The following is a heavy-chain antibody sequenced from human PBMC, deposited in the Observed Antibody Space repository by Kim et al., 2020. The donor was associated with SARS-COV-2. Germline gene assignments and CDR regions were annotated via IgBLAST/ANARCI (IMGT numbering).Heavy chain of an antibody. V-gene: IGHV4-34*01. J-gene: IGHJ6*02. CDR3: ARTGPVAARSYYYYGMDV. D-gene: IGHD6-6*01. CDR1: GGSFSGYY. CDR2: INHSGST. Sequence: SETLSLTCAVYGGSFSGYYWSWIRQPPGKGLEWIGEINHSGSTNYNPSLKSRVTISVDTSKNQFSLKLSSVTAADTAVYYCARTGPVAARSYYYYGMDVWGQGTMVTVSS.